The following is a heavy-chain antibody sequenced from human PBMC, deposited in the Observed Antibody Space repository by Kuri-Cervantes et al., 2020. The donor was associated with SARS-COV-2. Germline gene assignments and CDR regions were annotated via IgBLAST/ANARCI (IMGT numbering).Heavy chain of an antibody. J-gene: IGHJ6*03. CDR3: ARVAGEGPIYYYYMDV. D-gene: IGHD2-21*01. V-gene: IGHV3-21*01. Sequence: LSLTCAASGFTFSRYTMNWVRQAPGKALEWVSSISGSGSYIYYADSVKGRFTISKESGENSLYLHMNSLRGDDTAVYYCARVAGEGPIYYYYMDVWGKGTTVTVSS. CDR2: ISGSGSYI. CDR1: GFTFSRYT.